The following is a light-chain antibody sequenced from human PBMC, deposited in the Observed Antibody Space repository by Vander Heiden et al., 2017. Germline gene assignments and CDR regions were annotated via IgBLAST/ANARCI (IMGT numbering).Light chain of an antibody. CDR3: QQDNNWPYT. Sequence: ELVMTQSPAPLSVSPGERATLSCRASQSVSSNLAWYQQKPGQAPRLLIYGASTRATGIPARFSGSGSGTEFTLTISSLQSEDFAVYYCQQDNNWPYTFGQGTKLEIK. CDR2: GAS. CDR1: QSVSSN. J-gene: IGKJ2*01. V-gene: IGKV3-15*01.